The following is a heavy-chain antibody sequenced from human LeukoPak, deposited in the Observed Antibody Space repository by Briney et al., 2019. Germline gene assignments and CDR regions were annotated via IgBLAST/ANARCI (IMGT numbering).Heavy chain of an antibody. D-gene: IGHD6-13*01. CDR3: ARSSSSWTLDY. CDR1: GGSFSGYY. V-gene: IGHV4-34*01. J-gene: IGHJ4*02. CDR2: INHSGST. Sequence: PSETLSLTCAVYGGSFSGYYWGWIRQPPGKGLEWTGEINHSGSTNYNPSLKSRVTISVDTSKNQFSLKLSSVTAADTAVYYCARSSSSWTLDYWGQGTLVTVSS.